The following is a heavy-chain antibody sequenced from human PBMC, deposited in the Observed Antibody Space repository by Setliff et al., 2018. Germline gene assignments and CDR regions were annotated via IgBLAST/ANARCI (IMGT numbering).Heavy chain of an antibody. CDR2: IYYSGGA. CDR1: GDSINHFF. J-gene: IGHJ6*02. D-gene: IGHD2-2*01. Sequence: SETLSLTCSVSGDSINHFFWTWVRLSPGKGLEWIGYIYYSGGATYNPSLRGRASIAIGASKAHFSLDLRTVTTADTAVYYCARDASFGLDVWGPGITVTVSS. CDR3: ARDASFGLDV. V-gene: IGHV4-59*01.